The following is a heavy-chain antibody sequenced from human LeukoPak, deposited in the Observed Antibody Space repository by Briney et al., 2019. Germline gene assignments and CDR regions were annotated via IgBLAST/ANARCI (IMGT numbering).Heavy chain of an antibody. CDR3: ARLRGYSGYDLNWFDP. Sequence: SETLSLTCTVSGGSISSYYWSWIRQPPGKGLEWIGYIYYSGSTNYNPSLKSRVTISVDTSKNQFSLKLSSVTAADTAAYYCARLRGYSGYDLNWFDPWGQGTLVTVSS. CDR2: IYYSGST. CDR1: GGSISSYY. V-gene: IGHV4-59*01. D-gene: IGHD5-12*01. J-gene: IGHJ5*02.